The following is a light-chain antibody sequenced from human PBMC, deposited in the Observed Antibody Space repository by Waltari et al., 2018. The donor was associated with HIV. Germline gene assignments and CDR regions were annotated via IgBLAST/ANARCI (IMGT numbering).Light chain of an antibody. CDR1: TSK. V-gene: IGLV1-40*01. J-gene: IGLJ2*01. CDR3: QSYDRILGDVV. Sequence: QSVLTQPPSVSGAPGQRVTIPCTGSTSKLLIHSSNHRPSGVPDRFSGSKSGTSASLAITGLRAEDEADYYCQSYDRILGDVVFGGGTKLTVL. CDR2: SSN.